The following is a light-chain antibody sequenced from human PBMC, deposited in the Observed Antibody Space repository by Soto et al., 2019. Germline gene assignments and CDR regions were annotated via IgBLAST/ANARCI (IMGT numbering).Light chain of an antibody. V-gene: IGKV3D-15*01. Sequence: EIVMTQYPATLSVSPGDRVTLSCRASQNIDNNLAWYQQRPGQPPRLLIYGASTRANGIPARFSGSGSGTEFTLTISSLQSEDFAVYCCQEYNNWPPLTFGGGTKVEIK. CDR2: GAS. J-gene: IGKJ4*01. CDR1: QNIDNN. CDR3: QEYNNWPPLT.